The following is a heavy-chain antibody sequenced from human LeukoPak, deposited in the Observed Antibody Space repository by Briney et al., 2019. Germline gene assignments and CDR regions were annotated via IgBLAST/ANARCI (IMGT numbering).Heavy chain of an antibody. J-gene: IGHJ4*02. D-gene: IGHD1-26*01. CDR3: AREEDGGATKEVRRIGPVRRFDY. Sequence: RGASVKVSCKASGGTFSSYAISWVRQAPGQGLEWMGGIIPIFGTANYAQKFQGRVTITADESTSTAYMELSRLRSEDTDVYYCAREEDGGATKEVRRIGPVRRFDYWGQGTLVTVSS. CDR2: IIPIFGTA. CDR1: GGTFSSYA. V-gene: IGHV1-69*13.